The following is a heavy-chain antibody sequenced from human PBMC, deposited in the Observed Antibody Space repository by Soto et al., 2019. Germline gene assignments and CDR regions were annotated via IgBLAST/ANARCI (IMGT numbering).Heavy chain of an antibody. CDR3: AREYCSTTSCYGGDY. V-gene: IGHV1-18*01. CDR1: GYTFTTYG. Sequence: QVQLVQSGAEVREPGASVKVSCKASGYTFTTYGISWVRQAPGQGLEWMGWISTYNDNTKYEQKLQGRVTMTTDTSTSTAYMELRSLRSDDTAIYYCAREYCSTTSCYGGDYWVQGTLVTVSS. J-gene: IGHJ4*02. CDR2: ISTYNDNT. D-gene: IGHD2-2*01.